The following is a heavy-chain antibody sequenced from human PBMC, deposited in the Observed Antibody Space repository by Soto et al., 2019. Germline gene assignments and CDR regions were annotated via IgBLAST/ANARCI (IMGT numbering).Heavy chain of an antibody. V-gene: IGHV4-61*03. CDR2: IYYTGST. CDR3: ARDDYSNYFGY. Sequence: QPPGQGLEWIGQIYYTGSTNYNASLKSRVTISVDTSKNHFSLKLTSVTAADTAVYYCARDDYSNYFGYWGQGTLVTVSS. D-gene: IGHD4-4*01. J-gene: IGHJ4*02.